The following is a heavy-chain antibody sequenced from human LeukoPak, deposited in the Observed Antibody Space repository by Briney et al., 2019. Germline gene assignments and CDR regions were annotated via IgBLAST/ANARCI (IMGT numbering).Heavy chain of an antibody. J-gene: IGHJ4*02. D-gene: IGHD3-22*01. V-gene: IGHV3-9*03. Sequence: GRSLRLSCAASGFTFDDYAMHWVRQAPGKGLEWVSAISWNSGSIGYADSVKGRFTISRDNAKNSLYLQMNSLRAEDMALYYCAEDMGLYYDSSRAFDYWGQGTLVTVSS. CDR1: GFTFDDYA. CDR3: AEDMGLYYDSSRAFDY. CDR2: ISWNSGSI.